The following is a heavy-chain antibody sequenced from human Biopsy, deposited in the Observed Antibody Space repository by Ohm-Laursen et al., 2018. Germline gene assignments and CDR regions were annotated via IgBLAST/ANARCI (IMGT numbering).Heavy chain of an antibody. D-gene: IGHD1-7*01. V-gene: IGHV1-8*01. J-gene: IGHJ5*02. CDR2: LNPVSGNS. Sequence: ASVKVSCKASGYTFTSYDITWVRQASGQGPEWIGWLNPVSGNSNFGQKFRGRVTVTSDTSISTAYMELSGLSSDDTATYYCGRAVRNQLLTDPWGQGTLVTVTS. CDR3: GRAVRNQLLTDP. CDR1: GYTFTSYD.